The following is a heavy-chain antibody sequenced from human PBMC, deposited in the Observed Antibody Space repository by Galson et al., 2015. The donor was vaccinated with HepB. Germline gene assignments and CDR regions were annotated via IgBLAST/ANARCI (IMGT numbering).Heavy chain of an antibody. CDR2: IYPGDSDT. D-gene: IGHD3-16*01. CDR1: GYSFTDYW. Sequence: QSGAEVKKPGESLKISCKTSGYSFTDYWIGWVRQMPGKGLEWVGIIYPGDSDTRYSPSVQGQVTISADKSITTAYLQWSSLKASDTAMYYCARFMSGHRAPHPFEIWGQGTMVTVSS. V-gene: IGHV5-51*01. CDR3: ARFMSGHRAPHPFEI. J-gene: IGHJ3*02.